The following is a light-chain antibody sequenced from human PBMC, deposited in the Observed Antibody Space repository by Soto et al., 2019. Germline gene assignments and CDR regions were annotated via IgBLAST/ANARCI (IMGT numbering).Light chain of an antibody. V-gene: IGKV3D-15*02. CDR3: QQYGSSPLT. J-gene: IGKJ5*01. Sequence: EIVMSHSPATLSVSPGERATLSCRASQSVSSNLAWYQQKPGQAPRLLIYGASTRATGIPARFSGSGSGTDFTLTISRLEPEDFAVYYCQQYGSSPLTFGQGTRLEI. CDR2: GAS. CDR1: QSVSSN.